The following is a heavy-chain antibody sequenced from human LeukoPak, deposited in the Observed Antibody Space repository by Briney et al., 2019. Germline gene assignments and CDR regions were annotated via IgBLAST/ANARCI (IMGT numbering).Heavy chain of an antibody. CDR1: GFTVSTNY. J-gene: IGHJ4*02. CDR3: ARDQNY. CDR2: TYSGGTT. Sequence: GGSLRLSCVASGFTVSTNYKSWVRRAPGKGLEWVSVTYSGGTTYYADSVKGRFTISTDNSQNTLYLQMNSLRPEDTAVYYCARDQNYWGQGTLVTVSS. V-gene: IGHV3-66*02.